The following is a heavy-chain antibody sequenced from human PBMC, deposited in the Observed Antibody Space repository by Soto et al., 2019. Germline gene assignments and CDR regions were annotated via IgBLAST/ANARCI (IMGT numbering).Heavy chain of an antibody. J-gene: IGHJ6*02. CDR3: ARGFGYQLGYYGMDV. CDR1: GGSFSGYY. CDR2: INHSGST. V-gene: IGHV4-34*01. D-gene: IGHD2-2*01. Sequence: PSETLSLTCAVYGGSFSGYYWSWIRQPPGKGLEWIGEINHSGSTNYNPTLKSRVTISVDTSKNQFSLKLSSVTAADTAVYYCARGFGYQLGYYGMDVLGQGTTVTVSS.